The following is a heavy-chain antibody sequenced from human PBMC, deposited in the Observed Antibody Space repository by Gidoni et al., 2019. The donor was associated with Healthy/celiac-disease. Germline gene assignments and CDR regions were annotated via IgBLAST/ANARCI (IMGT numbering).Heavy chain of an antibody. CDR1: GGAISSSNW. D-gene: IGHD1-26*01. CDR3: ASSSGGWTLSAFDI. J-gene: IGHJ3*02. V-gene: IGHV4-4*02. Sequence: AQLQESLPGLVKPSGTLSLTCAVSGGAISSSNWWSWVRQPPGKGLEWIGEIYHRWSTNYNPSLKSRVTISVDKSKNQFSLKLSSVTAADTAVYYCASSSGGWTLSAFDIWGKGTMVTVSS. CDR2: IYHRWST.